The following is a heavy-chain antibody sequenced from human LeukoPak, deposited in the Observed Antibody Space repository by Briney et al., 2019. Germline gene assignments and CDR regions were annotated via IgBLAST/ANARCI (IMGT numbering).Heavy chain of an antibody. Sequence: PSQTLSLTCTVSGDSITSDNYFWSWIRQHPGEGLELIGYIDNRGDTYYNPSLGSRVTLSIDTSKKQFSLNLSSVTAADTAVYYCAREVMAPSATDAFDIWGQGTMVTVSS. CDR3: AREVMAPSATDAFDI. CDR2: IDNRGDT. D-gene: IGHD2-2*01. V-gene: IGHV4-31*03. J-gene: IGHJ3*02. CDR1: GDSITSDNYF.